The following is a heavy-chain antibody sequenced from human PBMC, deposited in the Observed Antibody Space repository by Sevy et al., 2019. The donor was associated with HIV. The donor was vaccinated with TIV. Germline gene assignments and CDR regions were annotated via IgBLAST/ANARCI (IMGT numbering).Heavy chain of an antibody. Sequence: GGSLRLSCAASGFTFSYYAMHWVRQAPVKGLGWVAVISYDVTNKQYAESVKGRFTISRDNSKNTLYLQMNSLRAEDTAVYYCARDRGYYDSSGFYSRYYFDYCGQGTLVTVSS. CDR3: ARDRGYYDSSGFYSRYYFDY. D-gene: IGHD3-22*01. V-gene: IGHV3-30-3*01. J-gene: IGHJ4*02. CDR1: GFTFSYYA. CDR2: ISYDVTNK.